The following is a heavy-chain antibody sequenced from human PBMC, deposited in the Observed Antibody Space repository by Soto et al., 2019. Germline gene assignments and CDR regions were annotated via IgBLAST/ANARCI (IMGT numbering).Heavy chain of an antibody. CDR2: ILPTSVTP. Sequence: QVQLVQSGAEAKKPGSSVTVSCQASGGTFRGYAISWMRQAPGQGLEWLGGILPTSVTPNYAQKFQGRVTVTADESTNTAYTEVRSLRSGDTAVYYCARGYDVNSELDYWGQGTLVTVSS. D-gene: IGHD3-22*01. CDR1: GGTFRGYA. V-gene: IGHV1-69*01. J-gene: IGHJ4*02. CDR3: ARGYDVNSELDY.